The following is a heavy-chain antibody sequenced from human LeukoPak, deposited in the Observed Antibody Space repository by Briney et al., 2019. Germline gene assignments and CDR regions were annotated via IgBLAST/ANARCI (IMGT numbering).Heavy chain of an antibody. D-gene: IGHD3-10*01. J-gene: IGHJ4*02. Sequence: SGGSLRLSCAASGFTVSSYYMSWVRQAPRKGPEWVSLIYSGGSTYYADSVKGRFTISRDNSKNTLYLQMNSLRAEDTAVYYCARGPSGFDYWGQGTLVTVSS. CDR1: GFTVSSYY. CDR3: ARGPSGFDY. V-gene: IGHV3-53*01. CDR2: IYSGGST.